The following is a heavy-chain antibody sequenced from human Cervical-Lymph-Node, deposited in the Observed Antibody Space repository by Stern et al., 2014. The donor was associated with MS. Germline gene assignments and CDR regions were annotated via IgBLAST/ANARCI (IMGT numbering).Heavy chain of an antibody. Sequence: VHLVESGAEVKKPGSSVKVSCKASGGTFSSYAISWVRQAPGQGLEWMGGIIPIFGTANYAQKFQGRVTITADESTSTAYMELSSLRSEDTAVYYCARSPMNSSSIGYYYGMDVWGQGTTVTVSS. CDR1: GGTFSSYA. V-gene: IGHV1-69*01. J-gene: IGHJ6*02. CDR3: ARSPMNSSSIGYYYGMDV. CDR2: IIPIFGTA. D-gene: IGHD6-6*01.